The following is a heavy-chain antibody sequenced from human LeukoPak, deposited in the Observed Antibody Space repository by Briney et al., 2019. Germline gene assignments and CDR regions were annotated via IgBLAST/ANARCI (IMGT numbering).Heavy chain of an antibody. D-gene: IGHD4-17*01. CDR2: IYHSGST. CDR1: GGSISSGGYS. V-gene: IGHV4-30-2*01. J-gene: IGHJ4*02. CDR3: ARMPGVGDPVDY. Sequence: SETLSLTCAVSGGSISSGGYSWSWIRQPPGKGLEWIGYIYHSGSTYYNPSLESRVTISVDRSKNQFSLKLSSVTAADTAVYYCARMPGVGDPVDYWGQGTLVTVSS.